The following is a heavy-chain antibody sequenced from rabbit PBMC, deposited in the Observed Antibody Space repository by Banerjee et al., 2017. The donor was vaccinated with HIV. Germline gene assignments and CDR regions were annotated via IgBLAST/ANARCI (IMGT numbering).Heavy chain of an antibody. D-gene: IGHD7-1*01. J-gene: IGHJ4*01. Sequence: QSLEESGGDLVKPGASLTLTCTASGFDLSSYYYMYWVRQAPGKGLEWIACINTSSGNTVYASWAKGRFTISRTSSTTVTLQMTSLIAADTATYFCARDLAAVTGWNFGLWGPGTLVTVS. CDR2: INTSSGNT. CDR3: ARDLAAVTGWNFGL. CDR1: GFDLSSYYY. V-gene: IGHV1S40*01.